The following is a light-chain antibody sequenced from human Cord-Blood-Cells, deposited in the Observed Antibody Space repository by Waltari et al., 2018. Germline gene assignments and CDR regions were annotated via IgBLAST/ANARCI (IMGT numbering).Light chain of an antibody. CDR3: CSYAGSSYV. CDR1: SSDVGSYNL. CDR2: EGS. J-gene: IGLJ1*01. V-gene: IGLV2-23*01. Sequence: QSALTQPASVSGSPGQSITISCPGTSSDVGSYNLVSWYQQHPGKAPNLMIYEGSKRPSGVSNRFSGSKSGNTASLTISGLQAEDEADYYCCSYAGSSYVFGTGTKVTVL.